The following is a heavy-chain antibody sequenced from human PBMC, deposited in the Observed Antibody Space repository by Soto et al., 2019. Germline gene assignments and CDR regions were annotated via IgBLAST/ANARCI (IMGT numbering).Heavy chain of an antibody. CDR3: ARATYYYDSSGYSDRVLDY. J-gene: IGHJ4*02. Sequence: TSETLSLTCTVSGGSSSSYYWSWIRQPPGKGLEWIGYIYYSGSTNYNPSLKSRVTISVDTSKNQFSLKLSSVTAADTAVYYCARATYYYDSSGYSDRVLDYWGQGTLVTVSS. V-gene: IGHV4-59*01. CDR1: GGSSSSYY. D-gene: IGHD3-22*01. CDR2: IYYSGST.